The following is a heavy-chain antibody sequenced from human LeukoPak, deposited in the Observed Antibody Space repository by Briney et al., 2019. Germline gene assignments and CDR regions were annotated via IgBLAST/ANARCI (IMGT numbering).Heavy chain of an antibody. J-gene: IGHJ4*02. CDR2: ISDRGGTT. V-gene: IGHV3-23*01. D-gene: IGHD5-12*01. CDR3: AKDLIEEYSGYGHFDY. CDR1: GFTFSSYA. Sequence: GGSLRLSCAASGFTFSSYAMSWVRQAPGKGLEWVSSISDRGGTTYYADPVKGRFTISRDNSKNTVYLQMNSLRAEDTALYYCAKDLIEEYSGYGHFDYWGQGTLVTVSS.